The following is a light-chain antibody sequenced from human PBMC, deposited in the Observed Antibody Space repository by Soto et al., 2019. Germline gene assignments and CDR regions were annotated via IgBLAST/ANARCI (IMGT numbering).Light chain of an antibody. Sequence: QSALTQPASVSGSPGQSITISCTGTARDIGGYQFVSWYQQHPDKALKLIIVDVTKRPSGISSRFSASKSGTTASLTISGLLPEDEAQYYCASYSSSETPVVFGGGTKLTVL. CDR1: ARDIGGYQF. CDR3: ASYSSSETPVV. V-gene: IGLV2-14*03. J-gene: IGLJ2*01. CDR2: DVT.